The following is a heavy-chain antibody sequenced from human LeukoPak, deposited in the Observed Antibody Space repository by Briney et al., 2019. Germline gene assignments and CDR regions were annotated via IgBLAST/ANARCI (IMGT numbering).Heavy chain of an antibody. CDR1: GFSLSNARMG. D-gene: IGHD2-2*02. CDR3: ARGYCSSTSCYMGSNNWFDP. CDR2: IFSNDEK. V-gene: IGHV2-26*01. Sequence: SGPTLVNPTETLTLTCTVSGFSLSNARMGVSWIRQPPGKAREWLAHIFSNDEKSYSTSLKSRLTISKDTSKSQVVLTMTNMDPVDTATYYCARGYCSSTSCYMGSNNWFDPWGQGTLVTVSS. J-gene: IGHJ5*02.